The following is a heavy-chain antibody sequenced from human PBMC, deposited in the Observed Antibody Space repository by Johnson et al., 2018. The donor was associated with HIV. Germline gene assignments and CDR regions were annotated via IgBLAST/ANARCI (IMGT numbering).Heavy chain of an antibody. V-gene: IGHV3-30*02. CDR2: IRFDGTNE. CDR1: GFSFSNFG. D-gene: IGHD3-3*01. Sequence: VQLVESGGGVVQPGGSLRLSCVASGFSFSNFGIHWVRQAPGKGLEWVAFIRFDGTNEYYADSVKGRFTVSRDNSKNTLYLQMNSLRAEDTAVYYCAKSPRFTIFGSDAFDIWGQGTMVTVSS. CDR3: AKSPRFTIFGSDAFDI. J-gene: IGHJ3*02.